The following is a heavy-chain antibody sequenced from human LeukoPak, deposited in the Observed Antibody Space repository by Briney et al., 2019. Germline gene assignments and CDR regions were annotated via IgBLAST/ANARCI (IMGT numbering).Heavy chain of an antibody. CDR3: ARDWGFYGSGSWEGYYYYMDV. CDR1: GASISSFY. D-gene: IGHD3-10*01. Sequence: SETLSLTCSVSGASISSFYWSWIRQPAGQGLEWIGRIYNSGRTNNNPSLKSRVTMSVDTSKNQFSLMLTSVTAADTAVYYCARDWGFYGSGSWEGYYYYMDVWGKGTSVTISS. V-gene: IGHV4-4*07. CDR2: IYNSGRT. J-gene: IGHJ6*03.